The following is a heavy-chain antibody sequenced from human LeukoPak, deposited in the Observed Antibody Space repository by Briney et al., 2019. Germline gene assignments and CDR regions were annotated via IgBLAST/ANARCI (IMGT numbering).Heavy chain of an antibody. CDR2: ISPYGGST. V-gene: IGHV1-2*02. Sequence: GASVKVSCKASGYTFTAYDIHWVRQAPGQGLEWMGWISPYGGSTNYARKFQGRVSIAGDTSISTAYMELSSLTSDDTAVYYCVREDWHYDYWGQGALVTVSS. CDR3: VREDWHYDY. D-gene: IGHD3-9*01. CDR1: GYTFTAYD. J-gene: IGHJ4*02.